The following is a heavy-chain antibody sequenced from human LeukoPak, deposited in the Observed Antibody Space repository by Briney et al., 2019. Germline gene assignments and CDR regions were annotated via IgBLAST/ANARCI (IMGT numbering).Heavy chain of an antibody. CDR2: IYYTGST. CDR3: ARVYQSAEYYFDY. D-gene: IGHD2-2*01. J-gene: IGHJ4*02. CDR1: GGSIDSYF. Sequence: PSETLSLTCTVSGGSIDSYFWSWIRQPPGKGLEWIGYIYYTGSTEYHPSLKSRVTISLDTSKNQFSLKLTSVTAADTAVYYCARVYQSAEYYFDYWGQGNLVSVSS. V-gene: IGHV4-59*01.